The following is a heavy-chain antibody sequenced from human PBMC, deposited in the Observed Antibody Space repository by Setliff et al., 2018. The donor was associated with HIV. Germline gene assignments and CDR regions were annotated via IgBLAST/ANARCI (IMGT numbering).Heavy chain of an antibody. V-gene: IGHV1-46*01. CDR2: INPSGGST. Sequence: ASVKVSCKASGYTFTSYYIHWVRQAPGQGLEWMGEINPSGGSTSYSEKFRGRATMTRDTSRSTVYMELSSVRFDDTAVYYCARVPILVYASPLDNWGQGTLVTVSS. CDR1: GYTFTSYY. D-gene: IGHD2-8*01. J-gene: IGHJ4*02. CDR3: ARVPILVYASPLDN.